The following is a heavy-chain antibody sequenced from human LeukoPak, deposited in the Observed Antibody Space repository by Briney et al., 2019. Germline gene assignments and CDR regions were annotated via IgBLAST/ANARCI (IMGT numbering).Heavy chain of an antibody. Sequence: GGSLRLSCAASGFTFNSYAMSWVRQAPGKGLEWVSGISGSGGNTYYADSVKGRFTISRDDSKNTLFLQMNSLRAEDTAVYYCATYCATSSRKDRYLQHWGQGTLVTVSS. CDR2: ISGSGGNT. CDR1: GFTFNSYA. CDR3: ATYCATSSRKDRYLQH. D-gene: IGHD2-21*01. J-gene: IGHJ1*01. V-gene: IGHV3-23*01.